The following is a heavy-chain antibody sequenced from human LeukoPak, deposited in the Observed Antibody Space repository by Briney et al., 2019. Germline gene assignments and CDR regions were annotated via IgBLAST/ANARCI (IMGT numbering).Heavy chain of an antibody. J-gene: IGHJ4*02. D-gene: IGHD2-2*01. CDR3: ASGAMGGYCSSTSCYGN. CDR2: INHSGST. CDR1: GGSFSGYY. Sequence: TSETLSLTCAVYGGSFSGYYWSWIRQPPGKGLEWIGEINHSGSTNYNPSLKSRVTISVDTSKNQFSLKLSSVTAADTAVYYCASGAMGGYCSSTSCYGNWGQGTLVTVSS. V-gene: IGHV4-34*01.